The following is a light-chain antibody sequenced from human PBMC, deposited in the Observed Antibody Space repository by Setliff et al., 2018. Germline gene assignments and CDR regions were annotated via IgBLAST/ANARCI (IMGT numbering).Light chain of an antibody. CDR2: DVS. V-gene: IGLV2-14*01. CDR1: SSDVGGYNY. CDR3: SSYAGSNNPYV. Sequence: QSALTQPASVSGSPGQSITISCTGTSSDVGGYNYVSWYQQHPGKAPKLMIYDVSKRPSGVSNRFSGSKSGNTASLTISGLQAEDEADYYCSSYAGSNNPYVFGTGTKVPS. J-gene: IGLJ1*01.